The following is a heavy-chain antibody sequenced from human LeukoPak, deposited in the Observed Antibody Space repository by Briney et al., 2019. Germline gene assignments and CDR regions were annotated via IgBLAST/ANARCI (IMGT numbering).Heavy chain of an antibody. J-gene: IGHJ5*02. D-gene: IGHD6-19*01. CDR1: GYSFTSYW. V-gene: IGHV5-51*03. CDR2: IYPGDSDT. Sequence: PGESLKISCKGSGYSFTSYWIGWVRQMPGKGLEWMGIIYPGDSDTRYSPSFQGQVTISADKSISTAYLRWSSLKASDTAMYYCARLVSSGWSTRHAWFDPWGQGTLVTVSS. CDR3: ARLVSSGWSTRHAWFDP.